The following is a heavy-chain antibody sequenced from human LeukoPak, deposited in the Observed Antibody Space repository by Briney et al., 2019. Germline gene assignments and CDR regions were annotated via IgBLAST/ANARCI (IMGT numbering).Heavy chain of an antibody. CDR1: GGSISSSSYY. CDR2: IYYSGST. D-gene: IGHD2-8*02. V-gene: IGHV4-30-4*01. J-gene: IGHJ4*02. CDR3: ASPGYWDYFDY. Sequence: SETLSLTCTVSGGSISSSSYYWSWIRQPPGKGLEWIGYIYYSGSTYYNPSLKSRVTISVDTSKNQFSLKLSSVTAADTAVYYCASPGYWDYFDYWGQGTLVTVSS.